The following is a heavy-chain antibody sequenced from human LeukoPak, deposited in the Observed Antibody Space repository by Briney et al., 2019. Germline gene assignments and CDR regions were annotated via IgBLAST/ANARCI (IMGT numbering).Heavy chain of an antibody. CDR2: IYYSGST. CDR1: GGSIIDNSYY. D-gene: IGHD3-22*01. CDR3: ARENDYYDSSGYYDY. J-gene: IGHJ4*02. V-gene: IGHV4-61*01. Sequence: SETLSLTCTVSGGSIIDNSYYWSWIRQPPGKGLEWTGYIYYSGSTNYNPSLKSRVTISVDTSKNQFSLKLSSVTAADTAVYYCARENDYYDSSGYYDYWGQGTLVTVSS.